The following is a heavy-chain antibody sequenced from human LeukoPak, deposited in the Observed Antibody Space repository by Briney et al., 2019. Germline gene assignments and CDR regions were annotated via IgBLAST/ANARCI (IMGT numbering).Heavy chain of an antibody. CDR3: AAALIYYYDTSVYPFRDY. CDR2: VVPVLHMS. D-gene: IGHD3-22*01. J-gene: IGHJ4*02. Sequence: GASVKASCKISGGTFSNYSISWVRQAPGHGLEWLGRVVPVLHMSNYAQQFEDKVTITADNSATTVYMELSNLRSEDTALYFCAAALIYYYDTSVYPFRDYWGQGTLVTVSS. V-gene: IGHV1-69*02. CDR1: GGTFSNYS.